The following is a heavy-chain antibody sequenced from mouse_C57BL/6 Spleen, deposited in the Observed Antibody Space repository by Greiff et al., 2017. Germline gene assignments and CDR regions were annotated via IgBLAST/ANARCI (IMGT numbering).Heavy chain of an antibody. CDR3: ARKPQSPVVAPNDAMDY. V-gene: IGHV2-2*01. D-gene: IGHD1-1*01. CDR2: IWSGGST. CDR1: GFSLTSYG. Sequence: VQGVESGPGLVQPSQSLSITCTVSGFSLTSYGVHWVRQSPGKGLEWLGVIWSGGSTDYNAAFISRLSISKDNSKSQVFFKMNSLQADDTAIYYCARKPQSPVVAPNDAMDYWGQGTSVTVSS. J-gene: IGHJ4*01.